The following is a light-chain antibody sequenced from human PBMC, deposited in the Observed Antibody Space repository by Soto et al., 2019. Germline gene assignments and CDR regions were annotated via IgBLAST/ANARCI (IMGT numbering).Light chain of an antibody. CDR2: GNS. Sequence: QAVVQQPPSGSGAPGQRGTISCTGSSSNIGAGYDVNWYQQLPGTAPKLLIYGNSNRPSGVPDRFSGSKSGTSASLAITGLQAEHEAGYYCQSYDSSLSGSRVFGKRTKRTV. V-gene: IGLV1-40*01. J-gene: IGLJ2*01. CDR1: SSNIGAGYD. CDR3: QSYDSSLSGSRV.